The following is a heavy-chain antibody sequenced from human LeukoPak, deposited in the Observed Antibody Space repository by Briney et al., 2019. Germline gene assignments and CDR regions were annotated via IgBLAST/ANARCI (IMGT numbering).Heavy chain of an antibody. CDR2: IDWGGNKR. Sequence: GGSLRLSCVASGFTFDYYTMHWVRQRPGEGLEWVSLIDWGGNKRDYADPVKGRFTISRDNTVNSLYLQMDSLRTEDTAVYYCAKDRGSSGYPPWYSDHWGQGTLVTVSS. J-gene: IGHJ4*02. CDR1: GFTFDYYT. CDR3: AKDRGSSGYPPWYSDH. D-gene: IGHD3-22*01. V-gene: IGHV3-43*01.